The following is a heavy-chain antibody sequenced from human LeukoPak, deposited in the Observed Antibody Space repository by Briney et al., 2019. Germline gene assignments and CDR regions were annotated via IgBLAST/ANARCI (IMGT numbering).Heavy chain of an antibody. V-gene: IGHV4-61*02. CDR1: GVSISSGSYN. CDR2: IYTSGST. CDR3: ARDDSSSSMFDY. Sequence: SETLSLTCTVSGVSISSGSYNWSWIRQPAGKGLEWIVRIYTSGSTNYNPSLNSRVTISVDTSKNQFSLKLSSVTAADTAVYYCARDDSSSSMFDYWGQGTLVTVSS. D-gene: IGHD6-6*01. J-gene: IGHJ4*02.